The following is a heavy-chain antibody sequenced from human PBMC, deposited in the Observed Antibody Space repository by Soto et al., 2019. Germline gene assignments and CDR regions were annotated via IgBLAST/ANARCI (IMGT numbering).Heavy chain of an antibody. D-gene: IGHD5-12*01. CDR3: AGAKIVATIGNYYYYYGMDV. V-gene: IGHV4-31*03. CDR2: IYYSGST. J-gene: IGHJ6*02. Sequence: LSLTCTVSGGSISSGGYYWSWIRQHPGKGLEWIGYIYYSGSTYYNPSLKSRVTISVDTSKNQFSLKLSSVTAADTAVYYCAGAKIVATIGNYYYYYGMDVWGQGTTVTVSS. CDR1: GGSISSGGYY.